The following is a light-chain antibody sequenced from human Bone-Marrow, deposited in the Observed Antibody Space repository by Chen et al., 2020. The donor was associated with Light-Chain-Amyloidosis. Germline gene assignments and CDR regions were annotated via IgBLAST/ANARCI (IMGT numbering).Light chain of an antibody. CDR3: QHYKNWPPT. V-gene: IGKV3-15*01. CDR2: DII. J-gene: IGKJ1*01. Sequence: EIVMTQSPATLSVSPGESATLSCRASQSVGKKLAWYQQTPGQASRLLIYDIITSATGIPARFSGSGSGTEFTLSISGLQSEDFAVYFCQHYKNWPPTFGQGTKVEIK. CDR1: QSVGKK.